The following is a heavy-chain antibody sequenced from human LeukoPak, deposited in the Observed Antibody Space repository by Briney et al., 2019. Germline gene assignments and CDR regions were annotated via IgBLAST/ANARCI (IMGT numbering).Heavy chain of an antibody. D-gene: IGHD6-19*01. CDR2: VNTDGTVT. CDR3: ATKQWLAPPPDS. J-gene: IGHJ4*02. Sequence: GGSLRLSCAASGFTFSKYWMLWARQAPGKGLESVSRVNTDGTVTTYADSVKGRFTVSRDNADNTMFLQMNSVRDEDTAVYYCATKQWLAPPPDSWGQGTPVTVSS. CDR1: GFTFSKYW. V-gene: IGHV3-74*01.